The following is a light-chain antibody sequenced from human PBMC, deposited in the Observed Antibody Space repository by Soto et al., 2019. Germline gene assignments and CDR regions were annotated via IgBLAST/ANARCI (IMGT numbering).Light chain of an antibody. CDR2: GAS. CDR1: QSVSSGH. CDR3: QQYGSSPPIT. J-gene: IGKJ5*01. V-gene: IGKV3-20*01. Sequence: EILLTQSRGTMSLSPGERASLSCVSSQSVSSGHLAWYQQKPGQAPRLLIYGASSRATGIPDRFSSSGSGTHFTLTISRLEPEDFAVYYCQQYGSSPPITFGQGTRLEIK.